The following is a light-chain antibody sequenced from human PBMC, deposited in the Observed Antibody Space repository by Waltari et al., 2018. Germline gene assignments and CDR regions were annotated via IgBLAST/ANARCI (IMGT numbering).Light chain of an antibody. CDR2: KAT. V-gene: IGKV1-5*03. J-gene: IGKJ2*01. CDR1: QRISSW. Sequence: DIQMTQSPSTLSASVGDRVTITCRASQRISSWLAWYQQKPGKAPKLLIYKATSIQSGAPSRFSGSGSGTEFTLTIDSLQPDDFASYYCQQYDSYPYTCGQGTKLEIK. CDR3: QQYDSYPYT.